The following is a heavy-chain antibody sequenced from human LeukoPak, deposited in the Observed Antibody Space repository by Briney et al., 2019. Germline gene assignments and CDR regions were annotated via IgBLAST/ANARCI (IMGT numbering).Heavy chain of an antibody. CDR2: IFYSGNT. Sequence: PSETLSLTCTVSGASISSSSFYWGWIRQPPGKGLEWIGSIFYSGNTYYTPSLQSRVTMSLDTSKSQFSLTLTPVTAADTAVYYCARQIAVVEPTDPNWFDSWGQGTLVTVSS. J-gene: IGHJ5*01. CDR3: ARQIAVVEPTDPNWFDS. CDR1: GASISSSSFY. D-gene: IGHD2-21*01. V-gene: IGHV4-39*07.